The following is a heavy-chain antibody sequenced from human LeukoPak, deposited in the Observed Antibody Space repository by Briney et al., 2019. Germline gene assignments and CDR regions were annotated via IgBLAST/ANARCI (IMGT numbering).Heavy chain of an antibody. Sequence: PSETLSLTCTVSGGSICSYCWSWIRQPPGKGLEWIGYIYYSGSTNYNPSLKSRVTISVDTSKNQFSLKLSSVTAADTAVYYCATSSITGTFPGMDVWGQGTTVTVSS. J-gene: IGHJ6*02. D-gene: IGHD1-20*01. CDR1: GGSICSYC. V-gene: IGHV4-59*01. CDR2: IYYSGST. CDR3: ATSSITGTFPGMDV.